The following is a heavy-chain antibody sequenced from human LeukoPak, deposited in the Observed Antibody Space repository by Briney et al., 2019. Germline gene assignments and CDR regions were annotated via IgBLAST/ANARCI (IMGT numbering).Heavy chain of an antibody. CDR1: GGTFSSYA. D-gene: IGHD3/OR15-3a*01. CDR3: ARLGFGLGIAQGHFDY. J-gene: IGHJ4*02. Sequence: SVKVSCKASGGTFSSYAISWVRQAPGQRLEWMGGIIPIFGTANYAQNFQGRVTITTDESTSTAYMELSSLRSQDTAVYYCARLGFGLGIAQGHFDYWGQGTLVTVSS. V-gene: IGHV1-69*05. CDR2: IIPIFGTA.